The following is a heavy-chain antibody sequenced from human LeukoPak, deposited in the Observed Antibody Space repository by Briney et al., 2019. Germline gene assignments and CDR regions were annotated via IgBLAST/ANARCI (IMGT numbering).Heavy chain of an antibody. J-gene: IGHJ4*02. Sequence: SQTLSLTCAISGDSVSSNSTAWSWIRQSPPRGLEWLGRTYYRSKWYNDYAVSVKSRITINPDTSKNQFSLQVNSVTPEDTAVYYCARAPTPIIAVAGSFDYWGQGTLVTVSS. D-gene: IGHD6-19*01. CDR1: GDSVSSNSTA. CDR2: TYYRSKWYN. CDR3: ARAPTPIIAVAGSFDY. V-gene: IGHV6-1*01.